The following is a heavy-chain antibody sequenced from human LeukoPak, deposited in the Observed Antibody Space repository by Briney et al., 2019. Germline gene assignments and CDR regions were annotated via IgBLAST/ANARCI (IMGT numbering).Heavy chain of an antibody. V-gene: IGHV4-31*03. CDR3: ARSPPVVPAAIYSWFDP. CDR2: IYYSGST. CDR1: GGSISSGGYY. J-gene: IGHJ5*02. Sequence: PSETLSLTCTVSGGSISSGGYYWSWIRQHPGTGLEWIGYIYYSGSTYYNPSLKSRVTISVDTSKNQFSLKLSSVTAADTAVYYCARSPPVVPAAIYSWFDPWGQGTLVTVSS. D-gene: IGHD2-2*02.